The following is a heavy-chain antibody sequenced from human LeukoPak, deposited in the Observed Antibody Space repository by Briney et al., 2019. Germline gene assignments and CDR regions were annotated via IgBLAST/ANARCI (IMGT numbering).Heavy chain of an antibody. CDR1: GYTFTGYY. CDR3: ARRPIAAAGTSGSYDY. CDR2: ISAYNGNT. J-gene: IGHJ4*02. V-gene: IGHV1-18*04. D-gene: IGHD6-13*01. Sequence: ASVKVSCKASGYTFTGYYMHWVRQAPGQGLEWMGWISAYNGNTNYAQKLQGRVTMTTDTSTSTAYMELRSLRSDDTAVYYCARRPIAAAGTSGSYDYWGQGTLVTVSS.